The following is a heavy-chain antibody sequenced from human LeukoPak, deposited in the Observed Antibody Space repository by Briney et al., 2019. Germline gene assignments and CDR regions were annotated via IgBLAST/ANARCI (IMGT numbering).Heavy chain of an antibody. J-gene: IGHJ4*02. D-gene: IGHD1-7*01. CDR3: AKNFD. CDR1: GFTFSTNA. V-gene: IGHV3-23*01. Sequence: GGSLRLSCLTSGFTFSTNAMSWVRQAPGKGLEWISGISGSGASTYYADSVTGRFTISRDNSRNTLYLQLNSLRAEDTAIYYCAKNFDWGQGTLVTVSS. CDR2: ISGSGAST.